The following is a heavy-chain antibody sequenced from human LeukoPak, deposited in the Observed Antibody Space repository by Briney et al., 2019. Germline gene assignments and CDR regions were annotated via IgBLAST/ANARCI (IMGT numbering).Heavy chain of an antibody. CDR3: AREQGSSYYDSSGYYYSPVWFDP. Sequence: ASVKVSCKASGYTFTSYYMHWVRQAPGQGLEWMGGIIPIFGTANYAQKFQGRVTITADESTSTAYMELSSLRSEDTAVYYCAREQGSSYYDSSGYYYSPVWFDPWGQGTQVTVSS. V-gene: IGHV1-69*13. CDR2: IIPIFGTA. J-gene: IGHJ5*02. CDR1: GYTFTSYY. D-gene: IGHD3-22*01.